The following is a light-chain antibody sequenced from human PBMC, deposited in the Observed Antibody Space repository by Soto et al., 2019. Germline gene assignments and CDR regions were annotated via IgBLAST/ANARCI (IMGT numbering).Light chain of an antibody. CDR1: SSDVGGYNF. CDR3: CSFAGPTTHVV. V-gene: IGLV2-23*02. CDR2: EVT. Sequence: QSALTQPASVSGSPGQSITISCTGTSSDVGGYNFVSWYQQHPGKAPKLIIYEVTKRPSGVSDRFSGSKSGDRASLTISGLQAEDEADYHCCSFAGPTTHVVFGGGTKLTVL. J-gene: IGLJ2*01.